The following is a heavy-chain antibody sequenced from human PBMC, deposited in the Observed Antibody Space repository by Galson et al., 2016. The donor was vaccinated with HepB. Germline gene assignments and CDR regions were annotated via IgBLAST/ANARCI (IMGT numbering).Heavy chain of an antibody. CDR1: GYTFTSYG. CDR3: ARDPRKTRYQLLEVYYYYYGMDV. V-gene: IGHV1-18*01. D-gene: IGHD2-2*01. J-gene: IGHJ6*02. Sequence: SVKVSCKASGYTFTSYGISWVRQAPGQGLEWMGWINPYNGNTNYAQKLQGRVTMTTDTSTSTAYMELRSLRSDDTAVYYCARDPRKTRYQLLEVYYYYYGMDVWGQGTTVTV. CDR2: INPYNGNT.